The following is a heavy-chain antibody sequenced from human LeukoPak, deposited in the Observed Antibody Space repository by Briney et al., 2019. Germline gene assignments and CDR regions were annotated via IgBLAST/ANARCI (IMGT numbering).Heavy chain of an antibody. J-gene: IGHJ5*02. CDR1: GYTLTELS. CDR2: FDPEDGET. CDR3: ATDRVVRGEKYNWFDP. D-gene: IGHD3-10*01. V-gene: IGHV1-24*01. Sequence: GASVKVSCKVSGYTLTELSMHWVRQAPGKGLEWMGGFDPEDGETIYAQKFQGRVTMTEDTSTDTAYMELSSLRSEDTAVYYCATDRVVRGEKYNWFDPWGQGTLVTVSS.